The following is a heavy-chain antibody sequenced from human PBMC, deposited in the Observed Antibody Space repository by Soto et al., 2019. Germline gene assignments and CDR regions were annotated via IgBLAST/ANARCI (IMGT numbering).Heavy chain of an antibody. J-gene: IGHJ5*02. CDR3: AREPCYCSGGSCYCSRGSYNWFDP. D-gene: IGHD2-15*01. V-gene: IGHV3-7*01. Sequence: EVQLVESGGGLVQPGGSLRLSCEASGFTFSSYWMSWVRQAPGKGLEWVANIKQDGSEKYYVDSVKGRFTISRDNAKNSLYLQMNSLRAEDTAVYYCAREPCYCSGGSCYCSRGSYNWFDPWGQGTLVTVSS. CDR2: IKQDGSEK. CDR1: GFTFSSYW.